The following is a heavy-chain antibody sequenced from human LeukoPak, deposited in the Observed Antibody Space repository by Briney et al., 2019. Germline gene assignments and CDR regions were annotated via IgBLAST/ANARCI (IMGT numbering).Heavy chain of an antibody. V-gene: IGHV3-20*04. CDR3: ARRDYYGSGSPDY. J-gene: IGHJ4*02. Sequence: GGSLRLSCAASGFTFDDYDMSWVRQAPGKGLEWVSGINWNGGSTGYADSVKGRFTISRDNAKNSLCLQMNSLRAEDTALYYCARRDYYGSGSPDYWGQGTLVTVSS. D-gene: IGHD3-10*01. CDR1: GFTFDDYD. CDR2: INWNGGST.